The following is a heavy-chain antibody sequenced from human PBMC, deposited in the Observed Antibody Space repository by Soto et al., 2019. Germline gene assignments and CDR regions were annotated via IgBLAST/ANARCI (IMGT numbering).Heavy chain of an antibody. CDR2: IKEDGSEK. D-gene: IGHD4-17*01. CDR3: AHPRGYGVFDAYDI. CDR1: GFTFSTFW. Sequence: PGGSLRLSCAASGFTFSTFWMDWVRQAPGKGLEWVAKIKEDGSEKYYADSVKGRFIISRDNARNSVYLQMNSLRTEDTAVYYCAHPRGYGVFDAYDIWGQGAMVTVSS. V-gene: IGHV3-7*03. J-gene: IGHJ3*02.